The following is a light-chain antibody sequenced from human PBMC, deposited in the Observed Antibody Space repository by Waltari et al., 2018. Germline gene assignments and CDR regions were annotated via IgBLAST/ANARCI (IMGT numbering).Light chain of an antibody. J-gene: IGLJ2*01. CDR1: SLRPSY. CDR3: SSRDSSASHVL. CDR2: GKN. V-gene: IGLV3-19*01. Sequence: SSELTQVPAVSVALGQTVRITCQVASLRPSYPSWYQQKSGQAPILVLFGKNKRPSGIPDRFSGYNSETTTSLTITGAQAEDEADYYCSSRDSSASHVLFAGGTKLTVL.